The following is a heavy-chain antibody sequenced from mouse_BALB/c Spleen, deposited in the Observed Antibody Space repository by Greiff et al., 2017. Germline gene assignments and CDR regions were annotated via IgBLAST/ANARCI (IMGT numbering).Heavy chain of an antibody. Sequence: EVHLVESGGGLVQPGDSLRLSCATSGFTFTDYYMSWVRQPPGKALEWLGFIRNKANGYTTEYSASVKGRFTISRDNSQSILYLQMNTLRAEDSATYYCARDYDYDDAMDYWGQGTSVTVSS. CDR2: IRNKANGYTT. D-gene: IGHD2-4*01. CDR1: GFTFTDYY. J-gene: IGHJ4*01. V-gene: IGHV7-3*02. CDR3: ARDYDYDDAMDY.